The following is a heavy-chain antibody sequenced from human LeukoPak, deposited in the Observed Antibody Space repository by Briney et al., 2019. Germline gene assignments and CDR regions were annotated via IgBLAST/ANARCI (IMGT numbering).Heavy chain of an antibody. CDR3: ARDPSGDYDRDGPVFYFTS. J-gene: IGHJ4*02. Sequence: GGSLRLSCTVSGFTFSDYAMHWLRQAPGKGLEWVAMISYNGVRKDYADSMEGRFTISRDNSKNTLYLQITTLRTEDTAVYYCARDPSGDYDRDGPVFYFTSWGQGTLVTVSS. CDR1: GFTFSDYA. CDR2: ISYNGVRK. D-gene: IGHD3-22*01. V-gene: IGHV3-30-3*01.